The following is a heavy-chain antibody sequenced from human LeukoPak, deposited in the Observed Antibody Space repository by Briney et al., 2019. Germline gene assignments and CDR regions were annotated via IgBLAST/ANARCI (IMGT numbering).Heavy chain of an antibody. CDR2: ISAYNGNT. CDR1: VYTFPSYG. J-gene: IGHJ4*02. V-gene: IGHV1-18*01. D-gene: IGHD6-19*01. CDR3: ARDSEQWLGGGNYFDY. Sequence: ASVKVSCKASVYTFPSYGISWVRQAPGQGREWMGGISAYNGNTNYAQKLQGRVTMTTDTSTSTAYMELRSLRSDDTAVYYCARDSEQWLGGGNYFDYWGQGTLVTVSS.